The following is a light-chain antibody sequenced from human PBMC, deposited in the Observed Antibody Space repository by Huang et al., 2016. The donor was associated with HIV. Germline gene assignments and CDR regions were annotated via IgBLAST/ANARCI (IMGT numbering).Light chain of an antibody. Sequence: DIQMTQSPSSLSASVGDRVTITCRASRTISTYLHWYQQRPGKAPKRLIYAASSLQSGVPSRFSGSGSGTDFTLTISSLQPEDFATYFCQQTYSTPQTFGPGTKLDI. J-gene: IGKJ3*01. CDR1: RTISTY. V-gene: IGKV1-39*01. CDR3: QQTYSTPQT. CDR2: AAS.